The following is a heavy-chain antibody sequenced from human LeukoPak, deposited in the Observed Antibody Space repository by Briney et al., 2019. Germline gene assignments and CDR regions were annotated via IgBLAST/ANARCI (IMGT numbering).Heavy chain of an antibody. J-gene: IGHJ4*02. Sequence: ASVKVSCKASGYTFTGYYMHWVRQAPGQGLEWMGWINPNSGGTNYAQKFQGRVTMTRDTSISTAYMGLSRLRSDDTAVYYCARVGPYYDFSRYYFDYWGQGTLVTVSS. D-gene: IGHD3-3*01. CDR2: INPNSGGT. CDR3: ARVGPYYDFSRYYFDY. CDR1: GYTFTGYY. V-gene: IGHV1-2*02.